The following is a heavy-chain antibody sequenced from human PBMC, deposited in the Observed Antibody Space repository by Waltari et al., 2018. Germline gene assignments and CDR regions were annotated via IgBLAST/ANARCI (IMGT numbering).Heavy chain of an antibody. CDR1: GGSISSYY. Sequence: QVQLQESGPGLVKPSETLSLNCTVSGGSISSYYWSWIRQPPRKGLEWIGYIYSSGSTNYNPSLKSRVTISVDTSKNQFSLKLSSVTAADTAVYYCARAFYCSSTSCHDAFDIWGQGTMVTVSS. D-gene: IGHD2-2*01. J-gene: IGHJ3*02. CDR2: IYSSGST. CDR3: ARAFYCSSTSCHDAFDI. V-gene: IGHV4-59*01.